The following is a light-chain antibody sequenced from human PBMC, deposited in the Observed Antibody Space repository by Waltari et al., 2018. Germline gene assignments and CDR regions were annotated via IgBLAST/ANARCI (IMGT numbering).Light chain of an antibody. J-gene: IGLJ1*01. CDR3: CSHGGSNNFYI. CDR1: SSDVGAYNY. V-gene: IGLV2-8*01. Sequence: QSALTQPPSASESPGQSVTISCTGTSSDVGAYNYVSWYQQYPGKAPKLIIYEVTNRPSGVPDRFSGSKSGNTASLTVSGLQADDEADYYCCSHGGSNNFYIFGTGTTVTVL. CDR2: EVT.